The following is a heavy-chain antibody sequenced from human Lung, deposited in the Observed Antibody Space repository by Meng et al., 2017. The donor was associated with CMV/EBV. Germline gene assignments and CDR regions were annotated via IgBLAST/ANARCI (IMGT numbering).Heavy chain of an antibody. J-gene: IGHJ6*02. D-gene: IGHD3-10*01. V-gene: IGHV3-21*06. CDR1: GFTFSSYT. CDR3: ARDYGSRGMDV. CDR2: ISSSGSYI. Sequence: GESLKISCAASGFTFSSYTLNWVRQPPEEGLEWVSSISSSGSYIYYAASVKGRFTISRVNAENSLYLQMSGLRAEDTAVYFCARDYGSRGMDVWGQGTTVTVSS.